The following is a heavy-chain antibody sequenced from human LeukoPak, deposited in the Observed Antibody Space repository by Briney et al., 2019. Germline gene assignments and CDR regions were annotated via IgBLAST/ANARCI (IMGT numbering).Heavy chain of an antibody. CDR2: IIPIFGTA. D-gene: IGHD6-13*01. Sequence: SVKVSCKASGGTFSSYAISWVRQAPGQGLEWMGGIIPIFGTANYAQKFQGRVTITADESTSTAYMELSSLRSEDTAVYYCARAGSSWYQDDAFDIWGQGTMVTVSS. V-gene: IGHV1-69*13. J-gene: IGHJ3*02. CDR1: GGTFSSYA. CDR3: ARAGSSWYQDDAFDI.